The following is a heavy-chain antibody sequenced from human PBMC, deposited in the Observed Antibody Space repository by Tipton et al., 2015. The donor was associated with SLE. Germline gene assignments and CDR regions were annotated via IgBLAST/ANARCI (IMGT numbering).Heavy chain of an antibody. CDR2: IYYTGST. J-gene: IGHJ4*02. Sequence: TLSLTCTVSGGSVNSGGYFWSWIRQHPGKGLEWIAYIYYTGSTYYNPSLKSRVTMSVDTSKNQFSLNLSSVTAADTAVYYCARGGVVTLTQFDYWGQGTQVTVSS. V-gene: IGHV4-31*03. D-gene: IGHD3-10*01. CDR3: ARGGVVTLTQFDY. CDR1: GGSVNSGGYF.